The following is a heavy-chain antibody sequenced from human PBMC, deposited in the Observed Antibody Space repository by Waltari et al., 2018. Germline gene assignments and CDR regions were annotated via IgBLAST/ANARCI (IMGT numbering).Heavy chain of an antibody. V-gene: IGHV4-34*01. Sequence: QVQLQQWGAGLLKPSETLSLTCAVYGGSSSGYYWSWIRQPPGKGLEWIGEINHSGSTNYNPSLKSRVTISVDTSKNQFSLKLSSVTAADTAVYYCARLLYGALDYWGQGTLVTVSS. CDR2: INHSGST. CDR3: ARLLYGALDY. CDR1: GGSSSGYY. D-gene: IGHD3-3*01. J-gene: IGHJ4*02.